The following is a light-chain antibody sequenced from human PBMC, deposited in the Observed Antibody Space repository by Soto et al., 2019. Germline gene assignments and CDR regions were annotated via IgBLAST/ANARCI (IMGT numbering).Light chain of an antibody. J-gene: IGKJ4*01. CDR1: QNVTSY. CDR2: GAS. Sequence: EIVLTQSPGTLSLSPGEKATLSCRASQNVTSYLAWYQQKPGQAPRLLIFGASGRATGIPDRFSGSGSGTDFTLTISRLEPEDFAVYYCQQYGSSPLTFGGGTKVEIK. CDR3: QQYGSSPLT. V-gene: IGKV3-20*01.